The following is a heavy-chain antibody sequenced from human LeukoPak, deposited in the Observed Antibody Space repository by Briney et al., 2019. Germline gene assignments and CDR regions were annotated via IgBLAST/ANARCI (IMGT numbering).Heavy chain of an antibody. CDR3: ARQEGSGSYYNFKTRNWFDP. CDR2: IYYSGST. CDR1: GGSISSYY. Sequence: PSETLSLTCTVSGGSISSYYWSWIRQPPGKGLEWIGYIYYSGSTNSNPSLKSRVTLSVDPSKNQFSLKLSSVTAADTAVSSCARQEGSGSYYNFKTRNWFDPWGQGTLVTVSS. J-gene: IGHJ5*02. V-gene: IGHV4-59*08. D-gene: IGHD3-10*01.